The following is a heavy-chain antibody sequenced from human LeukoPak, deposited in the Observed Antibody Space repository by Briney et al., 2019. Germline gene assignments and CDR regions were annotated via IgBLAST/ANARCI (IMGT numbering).Heavy chain of an antibody. CDR3: ARLYRRIRTVDY. Sequence: PWETLSLMQTFRGRSMSSSSYQWAWIRQPPGKGVEWTGSIYYGGSTYYNPSLKTRVTISVNTYKTKCALKLSSGTAADPAVYNGARLYRRIRTVDY. D-gene: IGHD1-1*01. CDR2: IYYGGST. J-gene: IGHJ4*01. V-gene: IGHV4-39*01. CDR1: GRSMSSSSYQ.